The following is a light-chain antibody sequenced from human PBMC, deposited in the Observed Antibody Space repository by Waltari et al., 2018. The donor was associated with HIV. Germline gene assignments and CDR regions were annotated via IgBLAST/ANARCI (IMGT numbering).Light chain of an antibody. Sequence: QSVLTQPPSASGPPRQRATISCSGRSSNIGRNYGSWYQQLPGTAPKLLLYRNNQRPSGVPDRFSGSKSGTSASLAISGLRSEDEADYYCAAWGNSLSLLFGGGTQLTVL. J-gene: IGLJ2*01. V-gene: IGLV1-47*01. CDR2: RNN. CDR1: SSNIGRNY. CDR3: AAWGNSLSLL.